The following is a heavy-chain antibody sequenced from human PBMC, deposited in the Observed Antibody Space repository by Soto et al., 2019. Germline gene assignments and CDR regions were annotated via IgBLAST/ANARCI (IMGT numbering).Heavy chain of an antibody. D-gene: IGHD5-12*01. J-gene: IGHJ1*01. CDR3: ARGRRSLQFRDPDFQH. CDR1: GYTFTSYD. Sequence: QVRLVQSGAEVKKPGASVKVSCKASGYTFTSYDINWVRQATGQGLEWMGWMNPNSGNTGYAQKFQGRVTMTRNTSISTAYMELSSLRSEDTAVYYCARGRRSLQFRDPDFQHWGQGTLVTVSS. V-gene: IGHV1-8*01. CDR2: MNPNSGNT.